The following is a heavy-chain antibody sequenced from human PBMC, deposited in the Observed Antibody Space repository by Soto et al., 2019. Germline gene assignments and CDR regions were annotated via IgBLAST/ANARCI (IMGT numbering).Heavy chain of an antibody. J-gene: IGHJ5*02. CDR2: IYYSGST. V-gene: IGHV4-31*11. D-gene: IGHD3-10*01. CDR3: ARYSMVRGVVLAGNWFDP. Sequence: PSETLSLTCAVSGCSIRSGGYYWSWIRQHPGKGLEWIGYIYYSGSTYYNPSLKSRVTISVDTSKNQFSLKLSSVTAADTAVYYCARYSMVRGVVLAGNWFDPWGQGTLVTVSS. CDR1: GCSIRSGGYY.